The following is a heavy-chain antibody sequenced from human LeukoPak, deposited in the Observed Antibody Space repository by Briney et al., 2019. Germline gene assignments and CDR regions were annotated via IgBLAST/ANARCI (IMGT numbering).Heavy chain of an antibody. J-gene: IGHJ4*02. V-gene: IGHV1-18*04. D-gene: IGHD3-10*01. CDR1: GYTFTGYF. CDR3: AVLGSGFYRGADY. CDR2: ISAYNGNT. Sequence: ASVKVSCKASGYTFTGYFMHWVRQAPGQGLEWMGWISAYNGNTNYAQKLQGRVTMTTDTSTSTAYMELRSLRSDDTAVYYCAVLGSGFYRGADYWGQGTPVTVSS.